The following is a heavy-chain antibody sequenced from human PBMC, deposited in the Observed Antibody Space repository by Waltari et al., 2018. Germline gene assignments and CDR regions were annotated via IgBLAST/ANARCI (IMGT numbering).Heavy chain of an antibody. J-gene: IGHJ4*02. V-gene: IGHV4-4*02. CDR1: GDSVSSPYL. CDR3: ARDRGRGLYLDS. Sequence: QLQLQESGPGLVKPSGTLSLTCTVPGDSVSSPYLWNWVRQSPDKGLEWIGQIHPVGRTNYNPSLESRVTVSIDMSNNQFSLKLTSATAADTAVYYCARDRGRGLYLDSWGQGTLVTVSP. CDR2: IHPVGRT. D-gene: IGHD2-15*01.